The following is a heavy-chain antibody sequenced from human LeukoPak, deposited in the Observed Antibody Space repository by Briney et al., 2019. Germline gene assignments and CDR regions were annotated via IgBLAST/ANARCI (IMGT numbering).Heavy chain of an antibody. Sequence: GGSLRPSCAASGFDFSIYNMNWVRQAPGKGLEWVSYITRTSRTIYYADSVIGRFTISRDNAKNSLYLQMNSLRAEDTAVYYCVVDRRQGPTVTTFSPFDYWSQGTLVTVSS. CDR1: GFDFSIYN. J-gene: IGHJ4*02. V-gene: IGHV3-48*04. D-gene: IGHD4-17*01. CDR3: VVDRRQGPTVTTFSPFDY. CDR2: ITRTSRTI.